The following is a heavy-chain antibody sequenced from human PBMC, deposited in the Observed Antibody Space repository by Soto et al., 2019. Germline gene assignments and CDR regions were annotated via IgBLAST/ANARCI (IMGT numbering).Heavy chain of an antibody. Sequence: EVQLLESGGGLVQPGESLRLSCAASGFTFSSYAMSWVRQAPGKGLEWVSVISGSDDSTYYADSVKGRFTISRDNSKNTRYLQMNSLRAADTAVYYWAKRSSSSTFDYWGQGTLVTVSS. J-gene: IGHJ4*02. CDR3: AKRSSSSTFDY. D-gene: IGHD6-6*01. CDR2: ISGSDDST. CDR1: GFTFSSYA. V-gene: IGHV3-23*01.